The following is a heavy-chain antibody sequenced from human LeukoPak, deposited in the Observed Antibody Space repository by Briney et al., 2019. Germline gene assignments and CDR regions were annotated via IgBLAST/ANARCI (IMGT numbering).Heavy chain of an antibody. J-gene: IGHJ3*01. CDR2: IKQDGSEI. CDR1: GFTFSSYW. CDR3: TTYSAFDV. V-gene: IGHV3-7*05. D-gene: IGHD4-17*01. Sequence: PGGSLGLSCAASGFTFSSYWMKWVRQAPGKGLEWVASIKQDGSEIHYVDSVKGRFTISRDNAKKSLYLQMNSLRAEDTALYYCTTYSAFDVWGQGTMVTVSS.